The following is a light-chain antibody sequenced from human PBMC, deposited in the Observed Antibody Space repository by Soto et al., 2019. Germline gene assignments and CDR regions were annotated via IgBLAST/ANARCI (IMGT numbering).Light chain of an antibody. J-gene: IGKJ2*01. V-gene: IGKV3-20*01. CDR2: GAS. CDR1: QSVSSNY. Sequence: EIVLTQSPGTLSLSPGERATLSCRASQSVSSNYLAWYQQKPGQAPRLLIYGASTRASGIPDRFSGSGSGTDFTLTISRLEPEDFAVYYCQQFRSSPPMYTFGQGTKLEIK. CDR3: QQFRSSPPMYT.